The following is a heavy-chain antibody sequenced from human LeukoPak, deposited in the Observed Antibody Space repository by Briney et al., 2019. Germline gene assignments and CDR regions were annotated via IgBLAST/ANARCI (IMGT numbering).Heavy chain of an antibody. J-gene: IGHJ5*02. CDR1: GGSISRYY. D-gene: IGHD4-11*01. V-gene: IGHV4-59*08. CDR2: TYYSGST. Sequence: PSETLSLTCTVSGGSISRYYWSWIRPPPGKGLEGIGYTYYSGSTNYNPSLKSRVTISADTSKNQFSLKLSSVTAADTAVYYCARTYSNWFDPWGQGTLVTVSS. CDR3: ARTYSNWFDP.